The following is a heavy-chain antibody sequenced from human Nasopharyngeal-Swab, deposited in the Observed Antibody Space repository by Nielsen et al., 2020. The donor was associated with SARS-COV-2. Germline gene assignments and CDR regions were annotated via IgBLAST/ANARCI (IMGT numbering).Heavy chain of an antibody. V-gene: IGHV3-53*01. CDR3: ARDPIGAVAGPGGY. CDR2: IYSVGST. Sequence: GESLKISCAASGFTVSSNYMSWVRQAPGKGLEWVSVIYSVGSTYYADSVKGRFTISRDNSKNTLYLQMNSLRAEDTAVYYCARDPIGAVAGPGGYWGQGTLVTVSS. D-gene: IGHD6-19*01. CDR1: GFTVSSNY. J-gene: IGHJ4*02.